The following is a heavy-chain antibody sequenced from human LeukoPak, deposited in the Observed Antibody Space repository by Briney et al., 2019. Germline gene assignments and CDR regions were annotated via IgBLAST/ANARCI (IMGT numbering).Heavy chain of an antibody. Sequence: GGSLRLSCAASGFTFSSYAMSWVRQAPGKGLEWVSAISGSGGSAYYADSVKGRFTISRDNSKNTLYLQMNSLRAEDTAVYYCAKSFEATAMGYGLDYWGQGTLVTVSS. V-gene: IGHV3-23*01. D-gene: IGHD5-18*01. J-gene: IGHJ4*02. CDR3: AKSFEATAMGYGLDY. CDR1: GFTFSSYA. CDR2: ISGSGGSA.